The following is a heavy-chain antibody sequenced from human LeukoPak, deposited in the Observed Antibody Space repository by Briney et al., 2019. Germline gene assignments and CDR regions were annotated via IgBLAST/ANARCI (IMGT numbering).Heavy chain of an antibody. J-gene: IGHJ4*02. D-gene: IGHD1-14*01. CDR3: ARDMGTDYFDY. CDR2: INQGGSEK. CDR1: GFTFSSYW. V-gene: IGHV3-7*01. Sequence: GGSLRLSCAASGFTFSSYWMSWVRRAPEKGLEWVANINQGGSEKYYVDSVRGRFTISRDNAKNSLYLQMNSLRAEDTAVYYCARDMGTDYFDYWGQGTLVTVSS.